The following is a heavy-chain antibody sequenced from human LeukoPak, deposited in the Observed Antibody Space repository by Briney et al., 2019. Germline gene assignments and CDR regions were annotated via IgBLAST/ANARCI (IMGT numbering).Heavy chain of an antibody. Sequence: KASETLSLTCTVSGGSISSSSYYWGWIRQPPGKGLEWIGYIFYSGDTNYNPSLKSRVTISVDTSKNQFSLKLSSVTVADTAVYYCVRDIGGVGATKYYFHYWGQGTLVTVSS. CDR2: IFYSGDT. CDR3: VRDIGGVGATKYYFHY. D-gene: IGHD1-26*01. J-gene: IGHJ4*02. V-gene: IGHV4-61*05. CDR1: GGSISSSSYY.